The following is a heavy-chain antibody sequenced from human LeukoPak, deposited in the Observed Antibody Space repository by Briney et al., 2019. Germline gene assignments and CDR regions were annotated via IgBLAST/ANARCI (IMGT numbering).Heavy chain of an antibody. CDR2: IYYSGST. Sequence: SETLSLTCTVSGGSISSYYWSWIRQPPGKGLEWIGYIYYSGSTNYNPSLKSRVTISVDTSKNQFSLKLSSVTAADTAVYYCARGLYSSSWIDYWGQGTLVTVSS. J-gene: IGHJ4*02. CDR3: ARGLYSSSWIDY. V-gene: IGHV4-59*01. D-gene: IGHD6-13*01. CDR1: GGSISSYY.